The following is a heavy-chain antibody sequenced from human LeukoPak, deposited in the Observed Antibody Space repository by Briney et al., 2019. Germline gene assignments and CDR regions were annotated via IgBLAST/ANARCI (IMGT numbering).Heavy chain of an antibody. D-gene: IGHD3-22*01. V-gene: IGHV3-20*04. J-gene: IGHJ4*02. CDR2: INWNGGST. Sequence: GGSLRLSCAASGFTFDDYGMGWVRQAPGKGLEWVSGINWNGGSTGYADSVKGRFTISRDNAKNSLYLQMNSLRAEDTALYYCARPKYYHDSSGNLFDYWGQGTLVTVSS. CDR3: ARPKYYHDSSGNLFDY. CDR1: GFTFDDYG.